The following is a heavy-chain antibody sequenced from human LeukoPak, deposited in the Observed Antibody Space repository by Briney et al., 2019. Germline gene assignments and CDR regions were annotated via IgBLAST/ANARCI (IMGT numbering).Heavy chain of an antibody. CDR3: ARHVGIIAAAGHGESPFDY. D-gene: IGHD6-13*01. CDR1: GGSISSSSYY. V-gene: IGHV4-39*01. CDR2: IYYSGST. Sequence: PSETLSLTCTVSGGSISSSSYYWGWIRQPPGKGLEWIGSIYYSGSTYYNPSLKSRVTISVDTSKNQFSLKLSSVTAADTAVYYCARHVGIIAAAGHGESPFDYWGQGTLVTVSS. J-gene: IGHJ4*02.